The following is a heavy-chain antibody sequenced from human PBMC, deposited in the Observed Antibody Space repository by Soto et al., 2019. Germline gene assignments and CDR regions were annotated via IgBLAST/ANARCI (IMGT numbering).Heavy chain of an antibody. D-gene: IGHD6-13*01. Sequence: SETLSLTCTVSGGSISSYYWSWIRQPPGKGLEWIGYIYYNGSTNYNPSLKSRVTISVDTSKNQFSLKLSSVTAADTAVYYCARGRGSSWYFQAFDIWGQGTMVTVSS. J-gene: IGHJ3*02. CDR2: IYYNGST. CDR1: GGSISSYY. V-gene: IGHV4-59*01. CDR3: ARGRGSSWYFQAFDI.